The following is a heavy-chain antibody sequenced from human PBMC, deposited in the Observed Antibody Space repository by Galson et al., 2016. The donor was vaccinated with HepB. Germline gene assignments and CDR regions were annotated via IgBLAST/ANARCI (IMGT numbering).Heavy chain of an antibody. CDR1: GGTFSSYV. CDR2: IIPIFGAA. CDR3: VRHVGATSAEYFQH. J-gene: IGHJ1*01. V-gene: IGHV1-69*13. D-gene: IGHD1-26*01. Sequence: SVKVSCKASGGTFSSYVISWVRQAPGQGLEWMGGIIPIFGAANYAQRFKDRVTITADVSTSTAYMELSSLRSDDTAVYYCVRHVGATSAEYFQHWGQGTLFTVSS.